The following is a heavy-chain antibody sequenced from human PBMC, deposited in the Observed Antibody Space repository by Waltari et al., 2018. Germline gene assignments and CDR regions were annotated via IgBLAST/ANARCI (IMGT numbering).Heavy chain of an antibody. CDR3: ATGSTARGYYGMDV. D-gene: IGHD3-10*01. CDR1: GFTLGSYW. J-gene: IGHJ6*02. V-gene: IGHV3-7*01. CDR2: IKQDASEE. Sequence: EMQLVESGGGLFQPGGSLRLSCAPSGFTLGSYWMSWVRQAPGRGLELVANIKQDASEEYYVDSVKGRFTMSKDNAKNSLSLQMNSLRAEDTAVYYCATGSTARGYYGMDVWGQGTTVTVSS.